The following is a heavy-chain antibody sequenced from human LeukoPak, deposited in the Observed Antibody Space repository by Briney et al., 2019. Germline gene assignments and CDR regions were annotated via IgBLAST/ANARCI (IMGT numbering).Heavy chain of an antibody. D-gene: IGHD1-1*01. CDR1: GFTFSGYG. J-gene: IGHJ4*02. CDR2: IRYDGSDK. V-gene: IGHV3-30*02. Sequence: PGGSLRLSCAASGFTFSGYGMHWVRQAPGKGLEWVSFIRYDGSDKYYADSVKGRFTISRDNSKNTLYLQMNSLRVEDTAVYYCARDINSGHDGYFDHWGQGTLVTVSS. CDR3: ARDINSGHDGYFDH.